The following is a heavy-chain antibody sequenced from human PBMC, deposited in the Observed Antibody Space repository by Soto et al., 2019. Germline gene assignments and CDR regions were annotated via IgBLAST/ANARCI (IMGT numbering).Heavy chain of an antibody. CDR3: ASAEEPYYYYYGMEV. CDR1: GYSFTSYW. J-gene: IGHJ6*04. CDR2: IDPSDSYT. V-gene: IGHV5-10-1*01. Sequence: GESLEISCKGSGYSFTSYWISCVRQMPGKGLEWMGRIDPSDSYTNYSPSFQGHVTISADKSISTAYLQWSSLKASDTAMYYCASAEEPYYYYYGMEVWGKGTKVTVS. D-gene: IGHD1-26*01.